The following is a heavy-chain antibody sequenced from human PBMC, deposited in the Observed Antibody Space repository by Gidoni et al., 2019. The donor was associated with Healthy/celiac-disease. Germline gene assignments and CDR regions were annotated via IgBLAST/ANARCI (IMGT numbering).Heavy chain of an antibody. V-gene: IGHV1-18*04. CDR3: ARAGYGGNSAYNWFDP. CDR1: GYTFTSSG. J-gene: IGHJ5*02. D-gene: IGHD4-17*01. CDR2: ISAYNGNT. Sequence: QVQLVPSGAEVKKPGASVKVSCKASGYTFTSSGISWVRQAPGQGLEWMGWISAYNGNTNYAQKLQGRVTMTTDTSTSTAYMELRSLRSDDTAVYYCARAGYGGNSAYNWFDPWGQGTLVTVSS.